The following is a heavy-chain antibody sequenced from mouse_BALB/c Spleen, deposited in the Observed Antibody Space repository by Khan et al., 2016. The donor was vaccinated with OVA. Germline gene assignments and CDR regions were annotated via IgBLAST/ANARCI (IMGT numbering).Heavy chain of an antibody. CDR3: ESQLTGSFAY. Sequence: EVELVESGGDLVRPGGSLKLSCAASGFSFSSYSMSWVRQTPDKRLEWVATISSGGDYTYYPDSVTGRFTISRDNAKNTLYLHMSSLKSEDTAIYYCESQLTGSFAYWGKGTLVTVSA. CDR1: GFSFSSYS. CDR2: ISSGGDYT. V-gene: IGHV5-6*01. J-gene: IGHJ3*01.